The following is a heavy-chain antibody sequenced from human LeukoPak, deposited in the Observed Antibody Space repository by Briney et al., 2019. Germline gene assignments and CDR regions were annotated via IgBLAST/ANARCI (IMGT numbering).Heavy chain of an antibody. V-gene: IGHV3-23*01. CDR2: FSGGGGST. Sequence: KPGGSLRLSCAASGFTFSSSAMSWVRQAPGKGLEWVSGFSGGGGSTYYADSVKGRFTISRDNSKNMLYLQMNSLRADDTAIYYCAKDGSGSWRSYFDCWGQGALVTVSS. J-gene: IGHJ4*02. D-gene: IGHD6-13*01. CDR3: AKDGSGSWRSYFDC. CDR1: GFTFSSSA.